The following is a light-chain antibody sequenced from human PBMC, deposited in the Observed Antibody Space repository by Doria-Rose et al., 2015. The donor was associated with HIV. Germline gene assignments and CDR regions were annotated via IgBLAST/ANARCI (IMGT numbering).Light chain of an antibody. CDR3: QQYNSYSPST. Sequence: DIRMTQSPSTLSASVGDRVSITCRASQTISCWLAWYQQRPWKAPKLLIYKASTLENGVPSRFSGSGSGTEFALTISSLQPDDFATYYCQQYNSYSPSTFGQGTKVEIK. J-gene: IGKJ1*01. CDR1: QTISCW. V-gene: IGKV1-5*03. CDR2: KAS.